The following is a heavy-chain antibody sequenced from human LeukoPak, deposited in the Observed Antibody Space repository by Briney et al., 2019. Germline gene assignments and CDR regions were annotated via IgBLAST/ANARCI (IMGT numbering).Heavy chain of an antibody. D-gene: IGHD3-9*01. V-gene: IGHV3-64D*06. CDR2: ISSNGGST. Sequence: GGSLRLSCSASGFTFSSYAMHWVRQAPGKGLEYVSAISSNGGSTYYADSVKGRFTISRDNSKNTLCLQMSSLRAEDTAVYYCVKGYDILTGYNYYYYGMDVWGKGTTVTVSS. CDR1: GFTFSSYA. J-gene: IGHJ6*04. CDR3: VKGYDILTGYNYYYYGMDV.